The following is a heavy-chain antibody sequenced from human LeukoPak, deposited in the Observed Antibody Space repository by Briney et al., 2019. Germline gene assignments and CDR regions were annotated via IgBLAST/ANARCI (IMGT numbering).Heavy chain of an antibody. CDR2: IYYSGST. V-gene: IGHV4-39*01. CDR3: ARHARGGRYCSSTSCPDY. Sequence: PSETLSLTCTVSGGSISSSSYYWGWIRQPPGKGLKWIGSIYYSGSTYYNPSLKSRVTISVDTSKNQFSLKLSSVTAADTAVYYCARHARGGRYCSSTSCPDYWGQGTLVTVSS. CDR1: GGSISSSSYY. D-gene: IGHD2-2*01. J-gene: IGHJ4*02.